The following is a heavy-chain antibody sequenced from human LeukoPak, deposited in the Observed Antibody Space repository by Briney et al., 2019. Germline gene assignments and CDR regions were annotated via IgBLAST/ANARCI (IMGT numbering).Heavy chain of an antibody. CDR1: GFSFSSYA. D-gene: IGHD2-21*02. CDR2: ISGSGGST. J-gene: IGHJ2*01. CDR3: GRRPVNGVTAYWYFDL. V-gene: IGHV3-23*01. Sequence: GGSLRLSCAASGFSFSSYAMSWVRQAPGKGLEWVSTISGSGGSTHYVDPVKGRFTISRDNSKLTLYLQLNSLRADDTAVYYCGRRPVNGVTAYWYFDLWGRGTLVTVSS.